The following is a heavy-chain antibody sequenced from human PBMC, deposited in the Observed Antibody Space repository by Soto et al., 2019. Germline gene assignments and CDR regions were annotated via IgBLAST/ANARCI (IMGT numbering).Heavy chain of an antibody. Sequence: PAGSLRLSCAASGVSVNSSAMGGARKARGKGLEWFSAISGSGGSTYYADSVKGLFTISRDNSKNTLYLQMNSLRAEDTAVYYCAKVLGAVSSTGMDVWRQGSTVTVTS. CDR1: GVSVNSSA. D-gene: IGHD6-13*01. V-gene: IGHV3-23*01. J-gene: IGHJ6*02. CDR3: AKVLGAVSSTGMDV. CDR2: ISGSGGST.